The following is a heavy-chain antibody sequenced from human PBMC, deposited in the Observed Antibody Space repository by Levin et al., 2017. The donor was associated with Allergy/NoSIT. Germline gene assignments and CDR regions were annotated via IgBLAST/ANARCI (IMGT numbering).Heavy chain of an antibody. CDR3: ARYVQRQDEGY. V-gene: IGHV3-23*01. CDR2: ILGNSATT. Sequence: GGSLRLSCAGPGFAFRNYAMSWVRQAPGKGLEWVSAILGNSATTYYADSVEGRFSISRDNSDNTLYLQMNSLRAEDTAVYYCARYVQRQDEGYWGQGTLVTVSS. CDR1: GFAFRNYA. J-gene: IGHJ4*02. D-gene: IGHD6-25*01.